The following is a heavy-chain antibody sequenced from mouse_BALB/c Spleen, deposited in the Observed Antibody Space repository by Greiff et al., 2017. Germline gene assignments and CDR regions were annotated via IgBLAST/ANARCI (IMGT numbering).Heavy chain of an antibody. J-gene: IGHJ2*01. CDR2: IYPSDSYT. D-gene: IGHD2-1*01. V-gene: IGHV1-69*02. CDR1: GYTFTSYW. CDR3: TRDRDGKRGHYFDY. Sequence: QVQLQQPGAELVRPGASVKLSCKASGYTFTSYWINWVKQRPGQGLEWIGNIYPSDSYTNYNQKFKDKATSTVDKSSSTAYMQLSSPTSEDSAVYYCTRDRDGKRGHYFDYWGQGTTLTVSS.